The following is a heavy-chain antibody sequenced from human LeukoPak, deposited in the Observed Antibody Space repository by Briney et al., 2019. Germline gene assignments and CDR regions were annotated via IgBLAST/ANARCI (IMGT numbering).Heavy chain of an antibody. V-gene: IGHV1-46*01. D-gene: IGHD6-13*01. CDR3: ARGGDPSLYSSSWYFFDY. J-gene: IGHJ4*02. CDR2: ISPSGDST. CDR1: GYTFTSYY. Sequence: ASVKVSCKASGYTFTSYYMYWVRQAPGQGLEWMGIISPSGDSTTYAQKFQGRVTMTRDTSTSTVYMELSSLRSEDTAVYYCARGGDPSLYSSSWYFFDYWGQGTLVTVSS.